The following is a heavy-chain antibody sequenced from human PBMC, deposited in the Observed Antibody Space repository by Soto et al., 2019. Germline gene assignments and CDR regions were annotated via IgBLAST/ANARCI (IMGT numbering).Heavy chain of an antibody. CDR2: ISGSGGST. D-gene: IGHD2-2*02. V-gene: IGHV3-23*01. CDR1: GFTFSSDW. J-gene: IGHJ6*02. CDR3: AKGYCSSTSCYSYYYYGMDV. Sequence: GGSLRLSCAASGFTFSSDWMHWVRQAPGKGLEWVSAISGSGGSTYYADSVKGRFTISRDNSKNTLYLQMNSLRAEDTAVYYCAKGYCSSTSCYSYYYYGMDVWGQGTTVTVSS.